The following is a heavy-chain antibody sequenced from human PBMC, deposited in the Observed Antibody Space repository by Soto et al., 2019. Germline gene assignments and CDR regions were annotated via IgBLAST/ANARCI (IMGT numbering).Heavy chain of an antibody. V-gene: IGHV1-18*01. CDR2: ISAYNGNT. J-gene: IGHJ4*02. D-gene: IGHD2-21*02. CDR1: GYTFTSYG. Sequence: GASVKVSCKASGYTFTSYGISWVRQAPGQGLEWMGWISAYNGNTKYSQKFQGRVTITRDTSASTAYMELSSLRSEDTAVYYCARAWVVVTAPDYWGQGTPVTVSS. CDR3: ARAWVVVTAPDY.